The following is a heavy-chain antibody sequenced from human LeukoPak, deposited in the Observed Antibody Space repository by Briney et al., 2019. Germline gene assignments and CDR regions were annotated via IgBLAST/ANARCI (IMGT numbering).Heavy chain of an antibody. V-gene: IGHV4-34*01. CDR1: GGSFNGYY. D-gene: IGHD3-10*01. CDR2: INHSGST. Sequence: SETLSLTCAVYGGSFNGYYWSWIRQPPGKGLEWIGEINHSGSTNYNPSLKSRVTISVDTSKNQFSLKLSSVTAADTAVYYCARGPGGNWFDPWGQGTLVTVSS. J-gene: IGHJ5*02. CDR3: ARGPGGNWFDP.